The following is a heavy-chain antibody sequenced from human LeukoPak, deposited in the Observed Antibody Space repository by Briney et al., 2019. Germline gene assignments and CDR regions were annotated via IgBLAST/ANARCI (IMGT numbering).Heavy chain of an antibody. D-gene: IGHD6-19*01. CDR2: INHSGST. V-gene: IGHV4-34*01. Sequence: SETLSLTCAAYGGTFSSNYWSWNRQPPGKGLEWIGEINHSGSTNYTPSLKSRVTISRDTSKNPFYLQMNTVTAADTAVYYCARFGSSGWYGSDILPLDYWGQGTLVTVSS. CDR1: GGTFSSNY. CDR3: ARFGSSGWYGSDILPLDY. J-gene: IGHJ4*02.